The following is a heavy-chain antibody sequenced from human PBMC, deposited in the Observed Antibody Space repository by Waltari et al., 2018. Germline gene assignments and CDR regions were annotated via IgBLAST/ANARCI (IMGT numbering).Heavy chain of an antibody. V-gene: IGHV4-59*08. J-gene: IGHJ4*02. CDR1: GGSISNYF. CDR3: ARWDSSGRYFGD. Sequence: QVQLQESGPGLVKPSEPLSLPCSVPGGSISNYFWNWIRQPPGEGLEWIGYIYHSGSTKCSPSLKSRLTMSVDTSKSQFSLSLTSVTAADTAVYYCARWDSSGRYFGDWGQGIPVTVSS. D-gene: IGHD3-22*01. CDR2: IYHSGST.